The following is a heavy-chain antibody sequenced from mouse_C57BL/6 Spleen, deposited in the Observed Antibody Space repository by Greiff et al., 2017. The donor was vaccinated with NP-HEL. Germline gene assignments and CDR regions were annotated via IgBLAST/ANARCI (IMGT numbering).Heavy chain of an antibody. CDR2: IYPGSGNT. D-gene: IGHD2-4*01. Sequence: QVQLQQSGAELVRPGASVKLSCKASGYTFTDYYINWVKQRPGQGLEWIARIYPGSGNTYYNEKFKGKATLTAEKSSSTAYMQLSSLTSEDSAVYFCAGLRREYFDVWGTGTTVTVSS. CDR3: AGLRREYFDV. J-gene: IGHJ1*03. V-gene: IGHV1-76*01. CDR1: GYTFTDYY.